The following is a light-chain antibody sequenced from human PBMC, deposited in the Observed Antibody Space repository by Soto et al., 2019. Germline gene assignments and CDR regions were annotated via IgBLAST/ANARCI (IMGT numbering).Light chain of an antibody. Sequence: EIVLTQSPGTLSLSPGEGATLSCRASPGLAYNSLAWYQHNPGQPPRLLIYGASVRATGIPDRFSGSGSGTDFTLTISGLEPEDFAMYYCQQYVSSPITFGGGTKV. CDR2: GAS. V-gene: IGKV3-20*01. CDR3: QQYVSSPIT. J-gene: IGKJ4*01. CDR1: PGLAYNS.